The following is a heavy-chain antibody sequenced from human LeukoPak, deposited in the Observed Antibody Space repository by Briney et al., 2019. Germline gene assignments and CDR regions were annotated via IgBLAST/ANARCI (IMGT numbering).Heavy chain of an antibody. CDR1: GGSITGDY. CDR3: ARGDCSSTICYSPMDV. CDR2: IYYTGST. J-gene: IGHJ6*03. V-gene: IGHV4-59*08. D-gene: IGHD2-2*01. Sequence: SETLSLTCTVSGGSITGDYWSWIRQPPGKGLEWIGYIYYTGSTQYNPSLKSRVTISVDTSKNQFSLKVSSVTAADTAVYHCARGDCSSTICYSPMDVWGKGTTVTVSS.